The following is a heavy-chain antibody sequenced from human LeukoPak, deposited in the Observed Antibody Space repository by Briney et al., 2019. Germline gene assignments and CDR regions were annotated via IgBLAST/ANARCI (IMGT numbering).Heavy chain of an antibody. J-gene: IGHJ4*02. CDR1: GGSISSGSYY. Sequence: SETLSLTCTVSGGSISSGSYYWSWIRQPAGKGLEWIGRIYTSGSTNYNPSLKSRVTISVDTSKNQFSLKLSSVTAADTAVYYCAREVGRDYGGNSVSHWGQGTLVTVSS. CDR3: AREVGRDYGGNSVSH. CDR2: IYTSGST. V-gene: IGHV4-61*02. D-gene: IGHD4-23*01.